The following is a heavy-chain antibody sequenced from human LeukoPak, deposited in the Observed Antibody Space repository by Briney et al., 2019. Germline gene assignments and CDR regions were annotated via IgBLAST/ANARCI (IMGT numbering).Heavy chain of an antibody. Sequence: NPSETLSLTCAVYGGSFSGYYWSWIRQPPGKGLEWIGEINHSGSTNYNPSLKSRVTISVDTSKNQFSLKLSSVTAADTAVYYCARGRSSRRFDYGGQGTLVTVSS. CDR1: GGSFSGYY. CDR3: ARGRSSRRFDY. V-gene: IGHV4-34*01. D-gene: IGHD6-13*01. CDR2: INHSGST. J-gene: IGHJ4*02.